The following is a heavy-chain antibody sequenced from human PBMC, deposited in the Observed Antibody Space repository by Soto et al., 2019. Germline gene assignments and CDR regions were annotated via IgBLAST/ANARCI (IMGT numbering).Heavy chain of an antibody. CDR1: GFTFSSYG. Sequence: QVQLVESGGGVVQPGRSLRLSCAASGFTFSSYGMHWVRQAPGKGLEWVAVISFDGSNKYYADSVKGRFTISRDNSKTTLYLQMNTLRSEDRVFYYCAKGGSSSDAFDFWGKGKMVIFSS. CDR3: AKGGSSSDAFDF. CDR2: ISFDGSNK. J-gene: IGHJ3*01. V-gene: IGHV3-30*18. D-gene: IGHD6-6*01.